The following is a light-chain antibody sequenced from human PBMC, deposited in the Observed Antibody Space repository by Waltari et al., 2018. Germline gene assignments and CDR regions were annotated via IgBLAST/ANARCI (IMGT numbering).Light chain of an antibody. CDR2: DAP. CDR3: QQRTNWVTT. Sequence: EIELTPSPATLSLSPGDRATLSCRANESVSTYLAWYQQKPGQPPSLLIYDAPNRAAGIPARFSGSGYWTDFTLTISSLEPEDFAIYYCQQRTNWVTTFGQGTRLDIK. V-gene: IGKV3-11*01. J-gene: IGKJ5*01. CDR1: ESVSTY.